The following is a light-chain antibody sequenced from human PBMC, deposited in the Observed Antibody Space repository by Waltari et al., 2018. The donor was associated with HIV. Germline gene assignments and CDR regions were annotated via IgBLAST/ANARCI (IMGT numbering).Light chain of an antibody. Sequence: DIQLTQSPSFLSASVGARVTTTCRASQGISSYLAWYQQKPGKAPKLLIYAASTLQSGVPSRFSGSGSGTEFTLTISSLQPEDFATYYCQQLNSFPLTFGGGTKVEIK. CDR1: QGISSY. V-gene: IGKV1-9*01. CDR2: AAS. CDR3: QQLNSFPLT. J-gene: IGKJ4*01.